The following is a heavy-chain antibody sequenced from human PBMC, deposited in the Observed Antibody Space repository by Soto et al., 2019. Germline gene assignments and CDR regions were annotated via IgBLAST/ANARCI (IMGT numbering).Heavy chain of an antibody. CDR3: ARLYTYGYYHFDH. D-gene: IGHD3-22*01. CDR1: GDSINGGNYY. CDR2: IYYTGTT. J-gene: IGHJ4*02. V-gene: IGHV4-31*03. Sequence: TLTLTSTVSGDSINGGNYYWTWIRQHPGRGLEWIGYIYYTGTTHYSPSLQSRVTMSVDTSKNQISLTLTSLTPADTAVYFCARLYTYGYYHFDHWGQGTLVTVSS.